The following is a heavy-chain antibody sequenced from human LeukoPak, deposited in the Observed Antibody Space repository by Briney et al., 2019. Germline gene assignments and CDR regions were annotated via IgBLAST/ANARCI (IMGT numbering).Heavy chain of an antibody. D-gene: IGHD2-21*01. J-gene: IGHJ6*02. CDR1: GGSVSSSSYY. V-gene: IGHV4-61*10. Sequence: VKPSETLSLTCTVSGGSVSSSSYYCSWIRQSSGKGLEWIGSVCSSGNTKYSPALKSRVTISRGTSRDQFSLKMTSVTAADTAMYYCARDLASTGPYWYGLDVWGQGTAVTVSS. CDR3: ARDLASTGPYWYGLDV. CDR2: VCSSGNT.